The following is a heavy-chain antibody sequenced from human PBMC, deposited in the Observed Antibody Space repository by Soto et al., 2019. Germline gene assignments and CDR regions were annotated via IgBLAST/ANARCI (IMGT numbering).Heavy chain of an antibody. D-gene: IGHD3-22*01. V-gene: IGHV1-69*06. J-gene: IGHJ1*01. CDR3: PGGGFTCGIGSGYPLEP. CDR2: IIPVFGTP. CDR1: GGTFIYYA. Sequence: HGQLVQSGAEVKGPGSSVKVSCRASGGTFIYYAFNWVRQAPGQGLEWLGGIIPVFGTPAYAPSFHAKITLTADKSTTTTSVEGMSWTPGDPAPFSCPGGGFTCGIGSGYPLEPWGRAPWSPSPQ.